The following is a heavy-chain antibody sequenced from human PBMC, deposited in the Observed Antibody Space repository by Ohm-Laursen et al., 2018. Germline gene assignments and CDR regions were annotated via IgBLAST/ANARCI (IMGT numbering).Heavy chain of an antibody. CDR3: AKPLGDLSSGPDY. CDR2: IVVGSGNT. Sequence: SVKVSCKASGFTFTSSAVQWVRQARGQRLEWIGWIVVGSGNTNYAQKFQERVTITRDMSTSTAYMELSSLRSDDTAVYYCAKPLGDLSSGPDYWGQGTLVTVSS. J-gene: IGHJ4*02. V-gene: IGHV1-58*01. D-gene: IGHD3-22*01. CDR1: GFTFTSSA.